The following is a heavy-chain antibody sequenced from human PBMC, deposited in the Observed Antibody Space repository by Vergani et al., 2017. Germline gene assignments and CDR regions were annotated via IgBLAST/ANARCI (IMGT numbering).Heavy chain of an antibody. CDR1: GFTFSSYS. Sequence: EVQLVESGGGLVQPGGSLRLSCAASGFTFSSYSMNWVRQAPGKGLEWVSYISSSSSYTNYADSVKGRFTISRDNAKNSLYLQMNSLRAEDTAVYYCARVERRADAFDIWGQGTMVTVSS. D-gene: IGHD1-1*01. J-gene: IGHJ3*02. V-gene: IGHV3-48*04. CDR3: ARVERRADAFDI. CDR2: ISSSSSYT.